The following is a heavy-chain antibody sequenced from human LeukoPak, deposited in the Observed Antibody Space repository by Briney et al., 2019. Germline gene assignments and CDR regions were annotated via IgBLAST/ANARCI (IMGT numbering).Heavy chain of an antibody. D-gene: IGHD1-7*01. CDR1: GFIFSSYG. J-gene: IGHJ4*02. V-gene: IGHV3-30*03. Sequence: GRSLRLSCAASGFIFSSYGMHWVRQAPGKGLEWVAVISYDGSNKYYADSVKGRFTISRDNSKNTLYLQMNSLRAEDTAVYYCARDRDWNSGFDYWGQGTLVTVSS. CDR3: ARDRDWNSGFDY. CDR2: ISYDGSNK.